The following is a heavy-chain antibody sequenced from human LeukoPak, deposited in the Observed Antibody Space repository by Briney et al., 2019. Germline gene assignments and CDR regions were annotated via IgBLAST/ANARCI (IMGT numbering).Heavy chain of an antibody. Sequence: GGSLRLSCTASGITFGDYGVSWFRQAPGKGLGWIGFIRSKTYGGTTEDAASVRGRFTLSRDDSKNIVYLEMNILRAEDTAVYYCSTDYWRLGFDYWGQGTLVTVSS. V-gene: IGHV3-49*03. CDR1: GITFGDYG. J-gene: IGHJ4*02. CDR3: STDYWRLGFDY. CDR2: IRSKTYGGTT. D-gene: IGHD1-1*01.